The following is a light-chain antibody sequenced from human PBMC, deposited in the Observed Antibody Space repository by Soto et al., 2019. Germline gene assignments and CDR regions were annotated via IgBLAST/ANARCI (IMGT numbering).Light chain of an antibody. CDR2: DVI. V-gene: IGLV2-11*01. Sequence: QSALTQPRSVSGSPGQSVTISCTGTSSDVGIYNYVSWYQHHPGKAPKLIIYDVIKRPSGVPDRFSGSKSGITASLTISGLQADDEADYYCGTWDSSLDAGVFGGGTKLTVL. CDR3: GTWDSSLDAGV. J-gene: IGLJ3*02. CDR1: SSDVGIYNY.